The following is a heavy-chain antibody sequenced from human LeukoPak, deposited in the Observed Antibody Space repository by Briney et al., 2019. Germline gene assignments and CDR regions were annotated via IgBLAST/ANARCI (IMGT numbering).Heavy chain of an antibody. CDR2: ISSTSTTI. D-gene: IGHD3-16*01. CDR1: GFTFSDYG. CDR3: ARGRRGGVSTDY. V-gene: IGHV3-48*01. J-gene: IGHJ4*02. Sequence: GGSLRLSCAASGFTFSDYGMNWVRQAPGKGLEWLSHISSTSTTIKYVDSVKGRFTISRDNAKNSVYLQMHSLRVEDTAVYYCARGRRGGVSTDYWGQGTLVTVSS.